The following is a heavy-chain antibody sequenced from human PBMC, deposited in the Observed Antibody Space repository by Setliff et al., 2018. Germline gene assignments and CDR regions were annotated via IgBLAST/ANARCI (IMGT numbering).Heavy chain of an antibody. CDR1: GGSISSSSYY. J-gene: IGHJ6*02. D-gene: IGHD6-13*01. Sequence: PSETLSLTCTVSGGSISSSSYYWGWIRQPPGKGLEWIGSIYYSGSTYYNPSLKSRVTISADTSKNQFSLKLSSVTAADTAVYYCARVAAYSSSWYNYYYGMDVWGQGTTVTVSS. V-gene: IGHV4-39*07. CDR3: ARVAAYSSSWYNYYYGMDV. CDR2: IYYSGST.